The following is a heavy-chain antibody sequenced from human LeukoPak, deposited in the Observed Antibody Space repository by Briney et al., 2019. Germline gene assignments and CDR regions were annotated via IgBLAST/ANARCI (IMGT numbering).Heavy chain of an antibody. D-gene: IGHD6-6*01. CDR3: AYARGTSSSYFDL. CDR2: ISSGGGST. V-gene: IGHV3-23*01. CDR1: GFTFSSYA. J-gene: IGHJ2*01. Sequence: GGSLRLSCAASGFTFSSYAMGWVRQPPGKGLEWVSGISSGGGSTYYTDSMKGRFTISRDNSKNTLYLQMNSLTAEDTALYYCAYARGTSSSYFDLWGRGTLVTVSS.